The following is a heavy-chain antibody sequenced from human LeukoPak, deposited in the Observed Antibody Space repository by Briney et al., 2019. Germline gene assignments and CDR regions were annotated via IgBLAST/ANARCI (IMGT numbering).Heavy chain of an antibody. Sequence: SETLSLTCTVSGGSISSSNWWGWVRQSPGKGLECIGEIYHSGTTNYNPSLKSRVTISVDKSMNHFSLKLNSVTAADTAVYYCARAFLVGYSPEEYFFDYWGQGTLVTVSS. CDR3: ARAFLVGYSPEEYFFDY. V-gene: IGHV4-4*02. CDR1: GGSISSSNW. J-gene: IGHJ4*02. CDR2: IYHSGTT. D-gene: IGHD2-15*01.